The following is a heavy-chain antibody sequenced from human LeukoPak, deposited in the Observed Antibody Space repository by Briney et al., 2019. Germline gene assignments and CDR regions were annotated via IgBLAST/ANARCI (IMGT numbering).Heavy chain of an antibody. D-gene: IGHD3-3*01. CDR2: ISSSGSTI. V-gene: IGHV3-11*01. Sequence: GGSLRLSCAASEFTFSDYYMSWIRQAPGKGLEWVSYISSSGSTIYYADSVKGRFTISRDNAKNSLYLQMNSLRAEDTAVYYCAREATTIFGVVIPSAFDIWGQGTMVTVSS. CDR1: EFTFSDYY. J-gene: IGHJ3*02. CDR3: AREATTIFGVVIPSAFDI.